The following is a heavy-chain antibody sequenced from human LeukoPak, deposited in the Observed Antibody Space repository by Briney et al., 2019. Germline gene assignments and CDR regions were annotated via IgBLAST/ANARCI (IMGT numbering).Heavy chain of an antibody. CDR1: GFTFSNYA. CDR2: VGTSGIST. Sequence: PGGSLRLSCSASGFTFSNYALHWVRQAPGKGLQYVSAVGTSGISTYYADSVKGRFTISRDNSKNTLYLQMSSLRPEDTAVYYCVKDRPDYYDSSGYFDYWGQGTLVTVSS. J-gene: IGHJ4*02. CDR3: VKDRPDYYDSSGYFDY. D-gene: IGHD3-22*01. V-gene: IGHV3-64D*06.